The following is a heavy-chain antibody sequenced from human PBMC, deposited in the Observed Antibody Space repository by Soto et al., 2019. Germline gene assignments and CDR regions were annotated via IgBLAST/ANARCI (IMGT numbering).Heavy chain of an antibody. CDR3: ARYPYTSYCSDGSCSYDAFDI. CDR2: MNSNSGNT. J-gene: IGHJ3*02. Sequence: ASVKVSCKASGYSFTSYDVNWVRQATGQGLEWMGWMNSNSGNTAFAEKFQGRVTMTRDTPISTAYMELSGLTSEDTAVYYCARYPYTSYCSDGSCSYDAFDIWGQGTVVTVSS. D-gene: IGHD2-15*01. V-gene: IGHV1-8*01. CDR1: GYSFTSYD.